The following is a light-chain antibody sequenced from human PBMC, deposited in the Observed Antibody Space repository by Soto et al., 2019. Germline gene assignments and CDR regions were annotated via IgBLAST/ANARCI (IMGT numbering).Light chain of an antibody. J-gene: IGLJ1*01. Sequence: QSVLTQPPSASGSPGQSVTISCTGTSSDVGGYYYVSWYQQHPGKAPKLMIYEVSKRPSGVPDRFSGSKSGNTASLTVSGLQAEDEADYYCSSYAGTNTPYVFGTGTTLTVL. CDR3: SSYAGTNTPYV. CDR2: EVS. V-gene: IGLV2-8*01. CDR1: SSDVGGYYY.